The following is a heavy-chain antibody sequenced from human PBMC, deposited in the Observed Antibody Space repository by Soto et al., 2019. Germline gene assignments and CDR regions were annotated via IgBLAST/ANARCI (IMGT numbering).Heavy chain of an antibody. CDR2: ISGSGGST. CDR3: AKCIAAAPRLCDY. Sequence: PGGSLRLSCAASGFNFSNYAISWVRQAPGKGLEWVSAISGSGGSTYYADSVKGRFTISRDNSKNTLYLQMNSLRAEDTAVYYCAKCIAAAPRLCDYWGQGTLVTVSS. J-gene: IGHJ4*02. D-gene: IGHD6-13*01. CDR1: GFNFSNYA. V-gene: IGHV3-23*01.